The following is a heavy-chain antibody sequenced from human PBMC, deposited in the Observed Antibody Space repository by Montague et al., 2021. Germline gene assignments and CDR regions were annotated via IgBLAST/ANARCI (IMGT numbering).Heavy chain of an antibody. CDR3: AGDQGQGYCGGDCYVGLDY. D-gene: IGHD2-21*01. CDR2: IKQDGSEK. J-gene: IGHJ4*02. V-gene: IGHV3-7*01. CDR1: GFTFSNYW. Sequence: SLRLSCAASGFTFSNYWMSWFRQAPGKGLEWVANIKQDGSEKHYVDSVKGRFTISRDNAKNSLYLQMNSLRAEDTAVYFCAGDQGQGYCGGDCYVGLDYWGQGTLVTVSS.